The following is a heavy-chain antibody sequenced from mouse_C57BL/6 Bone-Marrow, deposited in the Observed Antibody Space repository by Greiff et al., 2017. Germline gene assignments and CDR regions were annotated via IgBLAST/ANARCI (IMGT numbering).Heavy chain of an antibody. V-gene: IGHV5-6*01. Sequence: EVQVVESGGDLVKPGGSLKLSCAASGFTFSSYGMSWVRQTPDKRLEWVATISSGGSYTYYPDSVKGRFTISRDNAKNTLYLQMSSLKSEDTAMYYCARFRLLRFPVLDFDVWGTGTTVTVSS. CDR1: GFTFSSYG. CDR2: ISSGGSYT. D-gene: IGHD1-1*01. J-gene: IGHJ1*03. CDR3: ARFRLLRFPVLDFDV.